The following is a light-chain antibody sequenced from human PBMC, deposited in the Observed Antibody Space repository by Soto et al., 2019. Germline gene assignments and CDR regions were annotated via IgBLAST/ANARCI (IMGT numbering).Light chain of an antibody. J-gene: IGKJ2*02. CDR2: DAS. Sequence: IQMTQSPSSLSASVGDRVTITCQASQDITNYLLWYQPKPGKAPKLLIYDASSLGTGVSSRFSGSGSGTNFTLTISSLQPEDIATYYCQQFDSVPCTFGQGTKLEMK. CDR3: QQFDSVPCT. V-gene: IGKV1-33*01. CDR1: QDITNY.